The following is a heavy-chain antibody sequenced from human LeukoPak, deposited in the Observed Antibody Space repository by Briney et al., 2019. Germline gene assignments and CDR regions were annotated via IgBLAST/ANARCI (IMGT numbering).Heavy chain of an antibody. CDR3: AREGITVTTAIDY. CDR2: INPNSGGT. CDR1: GYTLTSYD. J-gene: IGHJ4*02. V-gene: IGHV1-2*02. Sequence: ASVKVSCKASGYTLTSYDINWVRQATGQGLEWMGWINPNSGGTNYAQKFQGRVTMTRDTSISTAYMELSRLRSDDTAVYYCAREGITVTTAIDYWGQGTLVTVSS. D-gene: IGHD4-17*01.